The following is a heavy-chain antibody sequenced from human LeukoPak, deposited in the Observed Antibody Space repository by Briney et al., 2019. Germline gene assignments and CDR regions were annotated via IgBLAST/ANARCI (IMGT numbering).Heavy chain of an antibody. V-gene: IGHV6-1*01. J-gene: IGHJ6*02. CDR2: TYYRSKWYN. CDR3: ARGDVLQLAKNYYGMDV. CDR1: GDSVPSNSAA. D-gene: IGHD5-18*01. Sequence: SQTLSLTCAISGDSVPSNSAAWNWIRQSPSRGLEWLGRTYYRSKWYNDYAVSVKSRITINPDTSKNQFSLQLNSVTPEDTAVYYCARGDVLQLAKNYYGMDVWGQGTTVTVSS.